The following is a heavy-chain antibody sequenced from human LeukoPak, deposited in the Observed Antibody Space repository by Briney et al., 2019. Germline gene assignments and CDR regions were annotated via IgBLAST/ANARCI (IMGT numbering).Heavy chain of an antibody. CDR1: GTSMSGYY. D-gene: IGHD6-25*01. J-gene: IGHJ4*02. V-gene: IGHV4-4*09. Sequence: KASETLSLTCIVSGTSMSGYYWTWIPQPPGKGLEWIGHTFSSGATTYNPSLKSRVTISVDTSRSQFSLNLSSVTAADTAVYSCARRSKNGYFLDSWGQGILVTVSS. CDR3: ARRSKNGYFLDS. CDR2: TFSSGAT.